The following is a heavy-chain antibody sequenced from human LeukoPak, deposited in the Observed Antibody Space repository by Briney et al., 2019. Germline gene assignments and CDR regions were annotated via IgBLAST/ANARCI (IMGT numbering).Heavy chain of an antibody. J-gene: IGHJ6*02. D-gene: IGHD3-3*02. CDR2: ISEDGTGT. CDR1: GISFDNYA. Sequence: GGSLRLSCAASGISFDNYAMNWVRQVPGEGLEWVSLISEDGTGTYYADSVKGRFTISRDNGKNTLFLQMNSLRTEDTALYYCAKGFAILASNRYYYYHGMDVWGQGTTVTVSS. V-gene: IGHV3-43*02. CDR3: AKGFAILASNRYYYYHGMDV.